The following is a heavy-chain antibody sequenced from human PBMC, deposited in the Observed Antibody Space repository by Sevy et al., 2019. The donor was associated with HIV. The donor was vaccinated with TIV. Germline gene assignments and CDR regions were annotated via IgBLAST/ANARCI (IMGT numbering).Heavy chain of an antibody. Sequence: GGSLRLSCAASGFTFSSHAMHWVRQAPDKGLEWVAVVSYDGSNKYHADSVKGRFTISRDNSKNTLYLQMNILSVEDTAVYYCAREVALFSSGWYEYFDYWGQGTLVTVSS. CDR2: VSYDGSNK. CDR3: AREVALFSSGWYEYFDY. D-gene: IGHD6-19*01. J-gene: IGHJ4*02. V-gene: IGHV3-30-3*01. CDR1: GFTFSSHA.